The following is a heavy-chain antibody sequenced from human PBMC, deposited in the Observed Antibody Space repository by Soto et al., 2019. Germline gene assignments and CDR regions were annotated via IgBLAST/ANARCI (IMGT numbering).Heavy chain of an antibody. Sequence: SETLSLTCTVSGGSISSYYWSWIRQPPGKGLEWIGYIYYSGSTNYNPSLKSRVTISVDTSKNQFSLKLSSVTAADTAVYYCARDKSIAARPYGLDYWGQGTLVTVSS. V-gene: IGHV4-59*01. CDR3: ARDKSIAARPYGLDY. D-gene: IGHD6-6*01. CDR1: GGSISSYY. CDR2: IYYSGST. J-gene: IGHJ4*02.